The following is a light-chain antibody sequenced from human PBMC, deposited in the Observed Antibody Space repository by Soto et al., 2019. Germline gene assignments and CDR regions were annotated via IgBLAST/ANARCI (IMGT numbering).Light chain of an antibody. CDR3: QQYGSSPKT. CDR1: QSVTSPF. Sequence: EIVLTQSPGTLSLSPGERATLSCRASQSVTSPFLAWYQQKPGQPPRLLIYSTSGRATGIPDRFSGSGSGTDFTLTISSLEPEDFAVYYCQQYGSSPKTFGQGTKVDI. V-gene: IGKV3-20*01. J-gene: IGKJ1*01. CDR2: STS.